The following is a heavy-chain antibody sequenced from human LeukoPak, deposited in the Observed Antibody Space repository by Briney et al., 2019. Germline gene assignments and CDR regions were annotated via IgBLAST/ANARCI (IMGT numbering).Heavy chain of an antibody. CDR1: GFTFSSYA. Sequence: PGGSLRLSCAASGFTFSSYAMSWVRQAPGKGLEWVSAISASGGSTYYADSVKGRFTISRDNSKNTLYLQMNSLRGEDTAVYYCAKHTAVAGTSPYFDYWGQGTLVTVSS. J-gene: IGHJ4*02. V-gene: IGHV3-23*01. CDR2: ISASGGST. CDR3: AKHTAVAGTSPYFDY. D-gene: IGHD6-19*01.